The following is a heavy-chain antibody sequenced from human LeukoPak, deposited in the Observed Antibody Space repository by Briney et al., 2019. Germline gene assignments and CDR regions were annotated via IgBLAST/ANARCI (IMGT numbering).Heavy chain of an antibody. CDR1: GFNFNTYW. V-gene: IGHV3-7*01. Sequence: GGSLRLSCAASGFNFNTYWMAWVRQAPAGKGLERVASISQDGGESYYADSVRGRFTISRDNAKNTLYLQMNSLRAEDTTMYYCTRLLSYFNSWGQGTLVTVSS. CDR2: ISQDGGES. J-gene: IGHJ1*01. CDR3: TRLLSYFNS. D-gene: IGHD2/OR15-2a*01.